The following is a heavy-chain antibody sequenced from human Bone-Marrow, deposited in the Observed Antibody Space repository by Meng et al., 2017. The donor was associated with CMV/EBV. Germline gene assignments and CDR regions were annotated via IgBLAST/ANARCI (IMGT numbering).Heavy chain of an antibody. CDR2: ISYDGSNK. V-gene: IGHV3-30-3*01. Sequence: GESLKISCAASGFTFSSYAMHWVRQAPGKGLEWVAVISYDGSNKYYADSVKGRFTISRDNSKNTLYLQMNSLRAEDTAVYYCARAWELLLFDYWGQGTLVTSPQ. CDR1: GFTFSSYA. J-gene: IGHJ4*02. CDR3: ARAWELLLFDY. D-gene: IGHD1-26*01.